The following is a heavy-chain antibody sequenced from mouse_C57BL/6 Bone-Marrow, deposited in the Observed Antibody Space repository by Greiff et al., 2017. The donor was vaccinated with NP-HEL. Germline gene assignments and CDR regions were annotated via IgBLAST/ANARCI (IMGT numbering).Heavy chain of an antibody. J-gene: IGHJ3*01. CDR1: GFTFSSYA. D-gene: IGHD1-1*01. V-gene: IGHV5-9-1*02. CDR3: TREGFTTVVASVAY. CDR2: ISSGGDYI. Sequence: EVQLQESGEGLVKPGGSLKLSCAASGFTFSSYAMSWVRQTPEKRLEWVAYISSGGDYIYYADTVKGRFTISRDNARNTLYLQMSSLKSEDTAMYYCTREGFTTVVASVAYWGQGTLVTVSA.